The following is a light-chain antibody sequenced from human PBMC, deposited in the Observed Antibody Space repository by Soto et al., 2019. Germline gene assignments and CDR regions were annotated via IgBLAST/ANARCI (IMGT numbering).Light chain of an antibody. CDR3: QQYVSWT. Sequence: EIVLTQSPGTLSVSPGERATLSCRASQTISSNNLAWYQQKPGQAPSLLIYGTSSRATGIPDRFSGSGSGTGFTLTIRRLEPEDSAIYYCQQYVSWTFGQGAKVEI. CDR2: GTS. CDR1: QTISSNN. J-gene: IGKJ1*01. V-gene: IGKV3-20*01.